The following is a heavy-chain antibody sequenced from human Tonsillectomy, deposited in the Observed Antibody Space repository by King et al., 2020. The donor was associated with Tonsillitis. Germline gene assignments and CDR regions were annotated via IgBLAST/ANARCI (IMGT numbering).Heavy chain of an antibody. CDR3: AAGIGYSSSWYVFGDFRH. D-gene: IGHD6-13*01. Sequence: VQLVESGGGLVKPGGSLRLSCAASGFTFNIYSMNWVRQAPGKGLEWVSSISSSSSYIYYADSVRGRFTISRDNAKNSLYLQMNSLRAEDTAVYYCAAGIGYSSSWYVFGDFRHWGQGTLVTVSS. V-gene: IGHV3-21*01. CDR1: GFTFNIYS. CDR2: ISSSSSYI. J-gene: IGHJ1*01.